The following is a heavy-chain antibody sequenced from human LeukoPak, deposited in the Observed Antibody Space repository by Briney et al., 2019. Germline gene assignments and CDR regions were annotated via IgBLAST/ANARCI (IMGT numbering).Heavy chain of an antibody. CDR3: AKQLRVLLWFGEDRGEYFDY. Sequence: SETLSLTCTVSGGSISSSCYYWGWIRQPPGKGREWIGSIYYSGCTYYNPSVKSRVTISVDTSKNQFSLKLSSVTAADTAVYYCAKQLRVLLWFGEDRGEYFDYWGQGTLVTVSS. D-gene: IGHD3-10*01. CDR1: GGSISSSCYY. J-gene: IGHJ4*02. CDR2: IYYSGCT. V-gene: IGHV4-39*01.